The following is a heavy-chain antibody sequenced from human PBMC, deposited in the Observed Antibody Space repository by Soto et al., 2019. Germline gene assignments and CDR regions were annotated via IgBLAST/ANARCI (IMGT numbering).Heavy chain of an antibody. CDR2: ISGSGGTT. Sequence: EVQLLESGGGSVQPGGSLRLSCTASGYTFSSSAINWVRQAPGKGLEWVSGISGSGGTTYYADSVKGRFTISRDNSKNTVYLQIKSLRAEDTALSYCAKDLGYCSSTGCYDFYAMDVWGQGTTVTVSS. J-gene: IGHJ6*02. D-gene: IGHD2-2*01. V-gene: IGHV3-23*01. CDR1: GYTFSSSA. CDR3: AKDLGYCSSTGCYDFYAMDV.